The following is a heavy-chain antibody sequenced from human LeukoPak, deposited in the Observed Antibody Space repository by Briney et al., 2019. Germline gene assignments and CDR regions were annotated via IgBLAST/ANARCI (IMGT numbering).Heavy chain of an antibody. Sequence: GGSLRLSCAASGFYFNNYAMHWVRQAPGKGLEWISYISSSGSTIYYADSVKGRFTISRDNGKNSLYLQMNSLRAEDTAVYYCARVHYNTAMVDIDYWGQGTLVTVSS. D-gene: IGHD5-18*01. V-gene: IGHV3-48*03. CDR3: ARVHYNTAMVDIDY. J-gene: IGHJ4*02. CDR1: GFYFNNYA. CDR2: ISSSGSTI.